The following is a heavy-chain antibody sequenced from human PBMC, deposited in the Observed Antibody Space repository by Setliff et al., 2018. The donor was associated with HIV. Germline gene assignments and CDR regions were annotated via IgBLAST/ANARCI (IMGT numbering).Heavy chain of an antibody. J-gene: IGHJ4*02. V-gene: IGHV1-24*01. CDR3: ARQLSNSLES. CDR1: GYSLTELS. Sequence: ASVKVSCKVSGYSLTELSMHWVRQAPGKGLEWMGGFDPEDVETIYAEKFQGRVTMTEDTATETAYMELSSLRSEDTAVYYCARQLSNSLESWGQGTPVTVSS. D-gene: IGHD1-1*01. CDR2: FDPEDVET.